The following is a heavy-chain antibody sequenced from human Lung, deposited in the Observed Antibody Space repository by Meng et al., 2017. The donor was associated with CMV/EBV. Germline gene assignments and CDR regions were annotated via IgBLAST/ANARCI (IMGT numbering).Heavy chain of an antibody. V-gene: IGHV3-7*01. CDR1: GFTFGSYW. CDR2: INQDGSVK. Sequence: GESLKISCAASGFTFGSYWMSWVRQAPGKGLAWVANINQDGSVKYYVDSVKGRFTISRDNAKNSLYLQMNSLRVEDTAVYYCARDNDGKDYWVQGTLVTVSS. D-gene: IGHD5-24*01. J-gene: IGHJ4*02. CDR3: ARDNDGKDY.